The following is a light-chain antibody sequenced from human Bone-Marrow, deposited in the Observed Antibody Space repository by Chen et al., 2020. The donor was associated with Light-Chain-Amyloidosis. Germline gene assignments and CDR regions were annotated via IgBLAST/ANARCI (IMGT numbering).Light chain of an antibody. V-gene: IGLV3-10*01. J-gene: IGLJ3*02. CDR2: DDN. CDR3: YSTDISGNVAV. Sequence: SYELTQPPSVSVSPGQTARITCSGDALPKKYAFWYQQKSGQAPVLVIYDDNTRASEFPERFSGASSGTVATLTISGAQVEDEAVYHCYSTDISGNVAVFGGGTKLTVL. CDR1: ALPKKY.